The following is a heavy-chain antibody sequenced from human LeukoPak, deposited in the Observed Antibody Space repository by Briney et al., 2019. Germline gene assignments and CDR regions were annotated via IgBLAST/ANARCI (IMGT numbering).Heavy chain of an antibody. J-gene: IGHJ4*02. V-gene: IGHV3-9*01. CDR3: AKDQGVMFEYYFDY. Sequence: GGSLRLSCAASGFTFDDYAMHWVRQAPGKGLEWVSGISWNGGSIGYADSVKGRFTISRDNAKNSLYLQMNSLRAEDTALYYCAKDQGVMFEYYFDYWGQGTLVTVSS. D-gene: IGHD3-10*02. CDR2: ISWNGGSI. CDR1: GFTFDDYA.